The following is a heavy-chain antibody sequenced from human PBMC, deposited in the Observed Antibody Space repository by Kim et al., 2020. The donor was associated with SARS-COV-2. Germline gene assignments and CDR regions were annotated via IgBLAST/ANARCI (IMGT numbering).Heavy chain of an antibody. J-gene: IGHJ5*02. V-gene: IGHV1-2*02. CDR3: ARAYREDHWTYYP. Sequence: ASVKVSCKASGYTLTAQYMHWVRQTPGQGFEWMGWLDPKSGATNYAQNFQGRVTMTRDTSINTAYMELARLTSDDTALYYCARAYREDHWTYYPWGQGTLVTVSS. CDR1: GYTLTAQY. D-gene: IGHD1-7*01. CDR2: LDPKSGAT.